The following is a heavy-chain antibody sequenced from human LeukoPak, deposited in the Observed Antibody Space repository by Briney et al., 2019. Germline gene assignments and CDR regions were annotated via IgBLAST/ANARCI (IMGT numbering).Heavy chain of an antibody. CDR2: ISSSGSTI. Sequence: GGSLRLSCAASGFTFSSYEMNWVRQAPGKGLEWVSYISSSGSTIYYADSVKGRFTISRDNAKNSLFLQMTSLRAEDTAVYYCARGGSSYGSAYWYFDLWGRGTLVTVSS. J-gene: IGHJ2*01. D-gene: IGHD5-18*01. CDR1: GFTFSSYE. CDR3: ARGGSSYGSAYWYFDL. V-gene: IGHV3-48*03.